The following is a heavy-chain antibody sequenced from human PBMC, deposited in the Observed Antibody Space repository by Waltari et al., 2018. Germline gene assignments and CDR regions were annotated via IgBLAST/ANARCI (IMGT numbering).Heavy chain of an antibody. D-gene: IGHD2-15*01. Sequence: QVQLVQSGAEVKKPGASVQVSCQVSGYPLPELSLPWVPPAPATGLEWMGGLDPEDGETIYAQKFQGRVTMTEDTSTDTAYMELSSLRSEDTAVYYCATGSICSGGSCYARLFDYWGQGTLVTVSS. CDR1: GYPLPELS. J-gene: IGHJ4*02. CDR2: LDPEDGET. V-gene: IGHV1-24*01. CDR3: ATGSICSGGSCYARLFDY.